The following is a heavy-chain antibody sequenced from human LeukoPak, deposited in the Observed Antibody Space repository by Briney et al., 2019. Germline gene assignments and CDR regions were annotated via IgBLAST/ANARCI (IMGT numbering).Heavy chain of an antibody. D-gene: IGHD6-13*01. CDR3: AKLTAAAGTNY. CDR2: INSSGSDT. V-gene: IGHV3-23*05. J-gene: IGHJ4*02. Sequence: PGGSLRLSCAASGFTFSRSGMSWVRQAPGKGLEWVSAINSSGSDTFYSDSVKGRFTISRDDSKNTLYLQQNGLRAEDTAVYYCAKLTAAAGTNYWGQGTLVIVSS. CDR1: GFTFSRSG.